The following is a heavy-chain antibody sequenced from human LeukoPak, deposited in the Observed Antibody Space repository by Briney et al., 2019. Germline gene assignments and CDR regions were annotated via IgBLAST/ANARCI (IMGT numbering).Heavy chain of an antibody. Sequence: GGSLRLSCAASGFTFSSYSMNWVRQAPGKGLEWVSSISSSSYIYYADSVKGRFTISRDNAKNSLYLQMNSLRAEDTAVYYCASFPIGSLGGYDFDYWGQGTLVTVSS. CDR3: ASFPIGSLGGYDFDY. V-gene: IGHV3-21*01. CDR2: ISSSSYI. J-gene: IGHJ4*02. D-gene: IGHD5-12*01. CDR1: GFTFSSYS.